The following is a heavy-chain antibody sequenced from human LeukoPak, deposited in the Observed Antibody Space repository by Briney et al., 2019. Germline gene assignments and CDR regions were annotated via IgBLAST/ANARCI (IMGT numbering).Heavy chain of an antibody. CDR2: IIPIFGTA. CDR3: AREDYYDSSGYFDYYYMDV. CDR1: GYTFTGYY. V-gene: IGHV1-69*06. Sequence: ASVKVSCKASGYTFTGYYIHWVRQAPGQGLEWMGGIIPIFGTANYAQKFQGRVTITADKSTSTAYMELSSLRSEDTAVYYCAREDYYDSSGYFDYYYMDVWGKGTTVTVSS. J-gene: IGHJ6*03. D-gene: IGHD3-22*01.